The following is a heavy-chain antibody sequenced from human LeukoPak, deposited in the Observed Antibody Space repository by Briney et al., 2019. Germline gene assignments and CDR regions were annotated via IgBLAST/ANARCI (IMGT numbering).Heavy chain of an antibody. J-gene: IGHJ4*02. CDR3: ARDPAGHGRYFDY. D-gene: IGHD1-14*01. V-gene: IGHV4-4*07. Sequence: SETLSLTCTVSGGSSSNYFCTWLRQSAGAGLECIGRIHTSGTTYYNPSLKSRVSMSVDTSKNEFSLRLNSVTAADTAVYYCARDPAGHGRYFDYWGQGTLVTVSS. CDR2: IHTSGTT. CDR1: GGSSSNYF.